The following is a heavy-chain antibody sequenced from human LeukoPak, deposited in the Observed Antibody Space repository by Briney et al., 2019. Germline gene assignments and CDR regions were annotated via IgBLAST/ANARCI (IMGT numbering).Heavy chain of an antibody. CDR2: ISYDGSNK. V-gene: IGHV3-30*03. J-gene: IGHJ4*02. CDR1: GFTFSSYG. CDR3: ARQSRYYDSSGYFY. D-gene: IGHD3-22*01. Sequence: GGSLRLSCAASGFTFSSYGMHWVRQAPGKGLEWVAVISYDGSNKYYADSVKGRFTISRDNSKNTLYPQMNSLRAEDTAVYYCARQSRYYDSSGYFYWGQGTLVTVSS.